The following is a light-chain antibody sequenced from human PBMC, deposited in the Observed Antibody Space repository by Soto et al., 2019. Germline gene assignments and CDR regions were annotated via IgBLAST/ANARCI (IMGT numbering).Light chain of an antibody. CDR1: QRISSW. CDR3: QQYNRYPLFT. Sequence: DIQMTQSPSTLSASVGDRVTITCRASQRISSWLAWYQQKPGKAPKLLIYDASSLESGVPSRFSGSGSGTEFTLTISIRQPDDFATYYCQQYNRYPLFTFVPGTKVDIK. J-gene: IGKJ3*01. V-gene: IGKV1-5*01. CDR2: DAS.